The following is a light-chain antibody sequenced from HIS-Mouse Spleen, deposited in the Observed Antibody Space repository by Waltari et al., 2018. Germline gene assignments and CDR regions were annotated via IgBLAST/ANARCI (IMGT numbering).Light chain of an antibody. J-gene: IGLJ2*01. CDR3: CSYAGSSTLV. CDR2: KGN. CDR1: SSDVGSYNL. Sequence: QSALTQPASVSGSPGQSITISCTGTSSDVGSYNLVSWYQQQPGKAPKLMIYKGNKRASGVSNRFSGSKSGNTASLTISGLQAEDEADYYCCSYAGSSTLVFGGGTKLTVL. V-gene: IGLV2-23*01.